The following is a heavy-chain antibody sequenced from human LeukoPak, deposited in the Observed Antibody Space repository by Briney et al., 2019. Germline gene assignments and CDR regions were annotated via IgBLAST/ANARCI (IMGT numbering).Heavy chain of an antibody. CDR3: ARGHYGSGSYYPFDY. D-gene: IGHD3-10*01. J-gene: IGHJ4*02. CDR2: IIPIFGTA. Sequence: ASVNVSCKASGGTFSSYAISWVRQDPGQGLEWMGGIIPIFGTANYAQKFQGRVTITADESTSTAYMELSSLRSEDTAVYYCARGHYGSGSYYPFDYWGQGTLVTVSS. CDR1: GGTFSSYA. V-gene: IGHV1-69*13.